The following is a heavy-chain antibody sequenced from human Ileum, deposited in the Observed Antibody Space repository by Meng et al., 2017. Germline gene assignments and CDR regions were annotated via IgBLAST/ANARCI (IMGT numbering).Heavy chain of an antibody. V-gene: IGHV4-61*01. CDR1: GGSVSSGSYY. Sequence: QVQLQESGPRLVRPSETLSLACTVSGGSVSSGSYYWSWIRQSPGKGLEWIGHIYYSGSTNYNPSLKSRVTISVDMSKNQFSLKLNSVTAADTAIYFCARSSTSPASYFFDYWGQGTLVTVSS. J-gene: IGHJ4*02. CDR2: IYYSGST. D-gene: IGHD6-6*01. CDR3: ARSSTSPASYFFDY.